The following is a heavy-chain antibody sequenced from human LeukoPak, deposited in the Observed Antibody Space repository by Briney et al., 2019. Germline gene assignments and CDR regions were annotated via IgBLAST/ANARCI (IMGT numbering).Heavy chain of an antibody. V-gene: IGHV3-30-3*01. J-gene: IGHJ4*02. CDR2: ISYDGSNK. CDR1: GFTFSSYA. Sequence: PGRSLRLSCAASGFTFSSYAMHWVRQAPGKGLEWVAVISYDGSNKYYADSVKGRFTISRDKSKNTLSLQMNGLRVEDTAVYYCARDSTMTTSLFDYWGQGTLVTVSS. D-gene: IGHD4-17*01. CDR3: ARDSTMTTSLFDY.